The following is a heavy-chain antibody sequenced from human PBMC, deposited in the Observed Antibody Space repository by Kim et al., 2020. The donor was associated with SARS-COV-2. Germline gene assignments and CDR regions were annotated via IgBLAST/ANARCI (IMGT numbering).Heavy chain of an antibody. V-gene: IGHV1-8*01. CDR1: GYTFTSYD. CDR3: ARGMVQGVIMGLRSPLNYMDV. Sequence: ASVKVSCKASGYTFTSYDINWVRQATGQGLEWMGWMNPNSGNTGYAQKFQGRVTMTRNTSISTAYMELSSLRSEDTAVYYCARGMVQGVIMGLRSPLNYMDVWGKGTTVTVSS. D-gene: IGHD3-10*01. J-gene: IGHJ6*03. CDR2: MNPNSGNT.